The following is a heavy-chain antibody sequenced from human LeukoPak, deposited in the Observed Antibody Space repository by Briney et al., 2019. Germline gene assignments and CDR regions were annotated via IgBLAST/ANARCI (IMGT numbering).Heavy chain of an antibody. D-gene: IGHD2-21*02. CDR1: GFTFSSYS. J-gene: IGHJ5*02. V-gene: IGHV3-21*01. Sequence: GGSLRLSCAASGFTFSSYSMNWVRQAPGKGLEWVSSISSSSSYIYYADSVKGRFTISRGNAKNSLYLQMNSLRAEDTAVYYCARDGVHCGGDCLNSNWFDPWGQGTLVTVSS. CDR3: ARDGVHCGGDCLNSNWFDP. CDR2: ISSSSSYI.